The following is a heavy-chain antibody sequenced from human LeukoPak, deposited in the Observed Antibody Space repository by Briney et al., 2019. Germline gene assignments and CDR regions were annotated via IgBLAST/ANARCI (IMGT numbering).Heavy chain of an antibody. CDR2: ISGSGGST. CDR3: AKGRGSGSYYIRWFDP. V-gene: IGHV3-23*01. Sequence: GGSLRLSCAASGFTFSSYAMSWVRQATGKGLEWVSAISGSGGSTYYADSVKGRFTISRDNSKNTLYLQMNSLRAEDTAVYYCAKGRGSGSYYIRWFDPWGQGTLVTVSS. D-gene: IGHD3-10*01. J-gene: IGHJ5*02. CDR1: GFTFSSYA.